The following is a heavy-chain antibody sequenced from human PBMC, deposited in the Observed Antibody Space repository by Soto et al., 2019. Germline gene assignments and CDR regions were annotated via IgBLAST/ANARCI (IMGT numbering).Heavy chain of an antibody. CDR2: IYPGDSDT. CDR3: ARRAQRYCTNGVCYSSGFDY. V-gene: IGHV5-51*01. D-gene: IGHD2-8*01. CDR1: GYSFTSYW. Sequence: GESLKISCKGSGYSFTSYWIGWVRQMPGKGLEWMGIIYPGDSDTRYSPSFQGQVTISADKSISTAYLQWSSLKASDTAMYYCARRAQRYCTNGVCYSSGFDYWGQGTLVTVSS. J-gene: IGHJ4*02.